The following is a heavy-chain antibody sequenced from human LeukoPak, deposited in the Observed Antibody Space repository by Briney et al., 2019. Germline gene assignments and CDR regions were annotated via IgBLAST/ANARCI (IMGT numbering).Heavy chain of an antibody. D-gene: IGHD5-12*01. CDR1: GGSISSGGYS. CDR2: IYHSGST. CDR3: ARGPSYEY. Sequence: SETLSLTCAVSGGSISSGGYSWSWIRQPPGKGLEWIGYIYHSGSTYYNPSLKSRVAISVDRSKNQFSLKLSSVTAADTAVYYCARGPSYEYWGQGTLVTVSS. V-gene: IGHV4-30-2*01. J-gene: IGHJ4*02.